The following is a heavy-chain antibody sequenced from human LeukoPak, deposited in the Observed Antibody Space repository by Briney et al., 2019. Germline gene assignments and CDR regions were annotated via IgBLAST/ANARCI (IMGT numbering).Heavy chain of an antibody. J-gene: IGHJ4*02. CDR2: IYYSGST. Sequence: PSETLSLTCTVSGGSISSSSYYWGWIRQPPGKGLEWIGSIYYSGSTYHNPFLKSRITISVDTSKNQFSLKLSSVTAADTAVYYCASKPKGYCTNGVCYSVFDYWGQGTLVTVSS. CDR1: GGSISSSSYY. CDR3: ASKPKGYCTNGVCYSVFDY. V-gene: IGHV4-39*01. D-gene: IGHD2-8*01.